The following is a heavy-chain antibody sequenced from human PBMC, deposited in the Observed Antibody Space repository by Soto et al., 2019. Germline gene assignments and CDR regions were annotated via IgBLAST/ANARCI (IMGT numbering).Heavy chain of an antibody. V-gene: IGHV3-30*18. Sequence: GGSLRLSCAASGFTFNSYGMHWVRQAPGKGLEWVAVISYDGSNKYYADSVKGRFTISRDNSKNTLYLQMNSLRAEDTAVYYCGKLATYDILPWLDPWAREPWSPSPQ. D-gene: IGHD3-9*01. CDR2: ISYDGSNK. J-gene: IGHJ5*02. CDR3: GKLATYDILPWLDP. CDR1: GFTFNSYG.